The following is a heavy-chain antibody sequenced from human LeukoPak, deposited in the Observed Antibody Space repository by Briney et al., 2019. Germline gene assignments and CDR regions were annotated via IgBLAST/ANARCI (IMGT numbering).Heavy chain of an antibody. D-gene: IGHD6-13*01. CDR2: IRYDGSNK. Sequence: GALRLSCAASGFTFRSYGMHWVRQAPGKGLEWVAFIRYDGSNKYYADSVKGRFTISRDNSKNTLYLQMNSLRAEDTAVYYCAKAEGIAAAGTDYWGQGTLVTVSS. CDR3: AKAEGIAAAGTDY. J-gene: IGHJ4*02. CDR1: GFTFRSYG. V-gene: IGHV3-30*02.